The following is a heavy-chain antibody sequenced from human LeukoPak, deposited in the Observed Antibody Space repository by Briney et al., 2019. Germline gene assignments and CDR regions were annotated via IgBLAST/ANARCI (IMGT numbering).Heavy chain of an antibody. Sequence: GGPLRLSCAASGFTFTTYYMTWVRQAPGKGLEWVANINQDGSTAYYVDSVKGRFTFSRDNAKNSVYLQMSSLRAEDTAVYYCARENWSIDYWGQGTLVTVSS. D-gene: IGHD1-1*01. CDR1: GFTFTTYY. J-gene: IGHJ4*02. V-gene: IGHV3-7*01. CDR2: INQDGSTA. CDR3: ARENWSIDY.